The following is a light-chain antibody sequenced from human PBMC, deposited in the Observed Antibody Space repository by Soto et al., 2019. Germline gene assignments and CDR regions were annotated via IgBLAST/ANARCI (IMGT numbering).Light chain of an antibody. V-gene: IGKV3-15*01. Sequence: EIVMTQSPATLSVSPGERATLSRRASQSVSSNLAWYQQQPGQAPRLLIYGASTRATGIPARFSGSGSGTEFTLTISSLQSEDFAVYYCQQYNNWPRTFGQGTKVEIK. CDR2: GAS. CDR1: QSVSSN. J-gene: IGKJ1*01. CDR3: QQYNNWPRT.